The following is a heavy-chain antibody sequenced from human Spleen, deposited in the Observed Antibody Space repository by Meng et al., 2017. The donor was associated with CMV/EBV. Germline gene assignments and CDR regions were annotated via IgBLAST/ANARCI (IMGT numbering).Heavy chain of an antibody. CDR3: AKASGSYHGYFDY. CDR1: GFTFDDYA. V-gene: IGHV3-9*01. Sequence: GGSLRLSCAASGFTFDDYAMHWVRQAPGKGLEWVSGISWNSVGVGYADSVKGRFTISRDNAKNSLYLQMNSLRAEDTALYYCAKASGSYHGYFDYWGQGTLVTVSS. D-gene: IGHD1-26*01. CDR2: ISWNSVGV. J-gene: IGHJ4*02.